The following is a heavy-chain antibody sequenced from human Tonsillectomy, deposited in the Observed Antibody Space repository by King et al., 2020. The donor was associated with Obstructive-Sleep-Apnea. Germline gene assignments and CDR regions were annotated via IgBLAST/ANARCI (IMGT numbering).Heavy chain of an antibody. CDR2: IYLADSDT. CDR1: GYTFTNYW. CDR3: ARHAHCAIPNCPAGFDP. J-gene: IGHJ5*02. D-gene: IGHD2-21*01. V-gene: IGHV5-51*01. Sequence: QLVQSGAEVKKPGESLKISCKGSGYTFTNYWIGWVRQMPGKGLEWVGIIYLADSDTRYSPSFQGHVTISADRSINTVYLQWSSLKASDTAKYYCARHAHCAIPNCPAGFDPWGQGTLVTVSS.